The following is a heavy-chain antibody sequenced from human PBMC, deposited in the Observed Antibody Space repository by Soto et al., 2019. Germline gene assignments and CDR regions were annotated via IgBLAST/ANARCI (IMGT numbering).Heavy chain of an antibody. D-gene: IGHD3-3*01. V-gene: IGHV1-46*01. Sequence: GASVKVSCKASGYTFTSYYMHWVRQAPGQGLEWMGIINPSGGSTSYAQKFQGRVTMTRDTSTSTVYMELSSLRSEDTAVYYCARDKHYDFWSGYWFDPWGQGTLVTVSS. CDR3: ARDKHYDFWSGYWFDP. CDR1: GYTFTSYY. J-gene: IGHJ5*02. CDR2: INPSGGST.